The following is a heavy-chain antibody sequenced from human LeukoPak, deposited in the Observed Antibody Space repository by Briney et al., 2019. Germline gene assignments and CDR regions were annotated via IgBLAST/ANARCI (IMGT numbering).Heavy chain of an antibody. CDR1: GFTFSSYA. CDR2: ISGSGGST. J-gene: IGHJ4*02. D-gene: IGHD6-13*01. V-gene: IGHV3-23*01. Sequence: GGSLRLSCAAPGFTFSSYAMSWVRQAPGKGLEWVSAISGSGGSTYYADSVKGRFTISRDNSKNTLYLQMNSLRAEDTAVYYCAKDSAAAGRYYFDYWGQGTLVTVSS. CDR3: AKDSAAAGRYYFDY.